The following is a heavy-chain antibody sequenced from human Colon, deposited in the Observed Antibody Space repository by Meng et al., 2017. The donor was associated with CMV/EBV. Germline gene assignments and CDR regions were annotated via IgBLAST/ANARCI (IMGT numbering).Heavy chain of an antibody. D-gene: IGHD1-26*01. V-gene: IGHV1-18*01. J-gene: IGHJ1*01. CDR2: ISAYTGDT. CDR1: GYTLTNYV. CDR3: VRESQSGSYIYLQH. Sequence: SGTGVKKPGASVKASCKAPGYTLTNYVISWVRQAPGQGLEWMVWISAYTGDTYYAQKFQGRVTMTTDTSTSTAYMELRSLRSDDTAVYYCVRESQSGSYIYLQHWGQGTLVTASS.